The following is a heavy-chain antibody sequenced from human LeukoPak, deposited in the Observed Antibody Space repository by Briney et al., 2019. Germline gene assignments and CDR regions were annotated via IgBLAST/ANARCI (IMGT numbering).Heavy chain of an antibody. CDR3: ARGSVTYYDFLSGYYNYFDYYYYYMDV. CDR2: IYYSGST. CDR1: GGSISSHY. Sequence: SETLSLTCTVSGGSISSHYWSWIRQPPGKGLEWIGYIYYSGSTNYNPSLKSRVTISVDTSKNQFSLKLSSVTAADTAVYYCARGSVTYYDFLSGYYNYFDYYYYYMDVWGKGTTVTVSS. V-gene: IGHV4-59*11. D-gene: IGHD3-3*01. J-gene: IGHJ6*03.